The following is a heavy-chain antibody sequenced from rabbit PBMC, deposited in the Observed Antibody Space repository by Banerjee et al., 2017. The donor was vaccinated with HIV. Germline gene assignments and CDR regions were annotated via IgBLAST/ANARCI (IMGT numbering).Heavy chain of an antibody. Sequence: QEQLVESGGGLVQPEGSLTLTCKASGSDISSNAMCWVRQAPGKGLEWIACIYTGSGSIWYASWAKGRFTISKTSSTTVTLQMTSLTAADTATYFCARDLAGVTGWNFNFWGPGTLVTVS. V-gene: IGHV1S45*01. D-gene: IGHD4-1*01. CDR1: GSDISSNA. J-gene: IGHJ4*01. CDR3: ARDLAGVTGWNFNF. CDR2: IYTGSGSI.